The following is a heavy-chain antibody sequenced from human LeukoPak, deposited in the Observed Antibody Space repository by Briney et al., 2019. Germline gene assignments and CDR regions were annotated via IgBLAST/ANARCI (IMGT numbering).Heavy chain of an antibody. J-gene: IGHJ4*02. CDR3: ARLAGSLDY. Sequence: GESLKISCQGSGYNFPNYRIAWVRQMPGKGLEWMGMIYPSDSDTRYSPSFQGQVTISADKSISTAYLQWSSLKASDTAMYYCARLAGSLDYWGQGTLVTVSS. CDR1: GYNFPNYR. V-gene: IGHV5-51*01. D-gene: IGHD6-19*01. CDR2: IYPSDSDT.